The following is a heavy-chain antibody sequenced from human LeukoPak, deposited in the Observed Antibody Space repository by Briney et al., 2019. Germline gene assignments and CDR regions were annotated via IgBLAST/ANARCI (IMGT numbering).Heavy chain of an antibody. V-gene: IGHV4-38-2*02. Sequence: SETLSLTCTVSGYSISSGYFWGWIRQPPGKGLEWLGSIYYSGDTYYNPSLKSRVSISVDTSKNQFSLKVTSVTAADTAIYYCATEWSQYYFDYWGQGTLVTVSS. CDR2: IYYSGDT. D-gene: IGHD1-26*01. CDR3: ATEWSQYYFDY. CDR1: GYSISSGYF. J-gene: IGHJ4*02.